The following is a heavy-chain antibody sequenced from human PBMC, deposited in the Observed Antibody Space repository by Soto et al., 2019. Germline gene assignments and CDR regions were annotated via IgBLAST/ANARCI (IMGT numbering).Heavy chain of an antibody. CDR3: AKDQEVLRFLEWLPFDY. CDR2: ISGSGGST. Sequence: PGGSLRLSCAASGFTFSSDAMSWVRQAPGKGLEWVSAISGSGGSTYYADSVKGRFTISRDNSKNTLYLQMNSLRAEDTAVYYCAKDQEVLRFLEWLPFDYWGQGTLVTVSS. J-gene: IGHJ4*02. V-gene: IGHV3-23*01. D-gene: IGHD3-3*01. CDR1: GFTFSSDA.